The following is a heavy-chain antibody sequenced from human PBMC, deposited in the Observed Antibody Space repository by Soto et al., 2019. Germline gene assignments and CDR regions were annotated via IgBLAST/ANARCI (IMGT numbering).Heavy chain of an antibody. V-gene: IGHV4-31*03. J-gene: IGHJ6*03. CDR1: GGSISSGGYY. D-gene: IGHD3-3*01. CDR2: IYYSGST. Sequence: QVQLQESGPGLVKPSQTLSLTCTVSGGSISSGGYYWSWIRQHPGKGLEWIGYIYYSGSTYYNPSLKSRVTISVDTSKNQVSLKLSSVTAADTAVYYCARDRHYDFWSGYPYYYYYMDVWGKGTTVTVSS. CDR3: ARDRHYDFWSGYPYYYYYMDV.